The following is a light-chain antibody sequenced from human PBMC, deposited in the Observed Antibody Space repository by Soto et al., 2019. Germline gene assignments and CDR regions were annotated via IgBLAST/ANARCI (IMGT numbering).Light chain of an antibody. CDR2: AAS. J-gene: IGKJ2*01. CDR1: QSISSY. V-gene: IGKV1-39*01. CDR3: QQSYSALPFT. Sequence: DIQMTQSPSSLSASIGDRVTITCRASQSISSYLNWYQQKPGKAPKLLIYAASGLESGVPSRFNGSGSGTHFTLTISSLQREDFATYYCQQSYSALPFTFGQGTKLEIK.